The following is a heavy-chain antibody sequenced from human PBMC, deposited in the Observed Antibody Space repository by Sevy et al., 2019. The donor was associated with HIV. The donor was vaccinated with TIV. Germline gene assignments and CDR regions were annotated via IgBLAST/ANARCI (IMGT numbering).Heavy chain of an antibody. J-gene: IGHJ6*02. V-gene: IGHV3-30*03. CDR1: GFTFSSYG. D-gene: IGHD3-3*01. CDR2: ISYDGSNK. Sequence: GGSLRLSCAASGFTFSSYGMHWVRQAPGKGLEWVAVISYDGSNKYYADSVKGRFTISRDNSKNTLYLQMTSLRAEDTAGYYCATGHNHLELESPRLYYGMDVWGQGTTVTVSS. CDR3: ATGHNHLELESPRLYYGMDV.